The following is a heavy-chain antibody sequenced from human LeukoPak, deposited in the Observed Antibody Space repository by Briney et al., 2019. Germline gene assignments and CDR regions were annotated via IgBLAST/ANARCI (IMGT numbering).Heavy chain of an antibody. CDR2: IWYDGSNK. CDR3: ARISRTYGSGSYIDDAFDI. D-gene: IGHD3-10*01. CDR1: GFAFSSYG. Sequence: GRSLRLSCAASGFAFSSYGMHWVRQAPGKGLEWVAVIWYDGSNKYYADSMKGRFTISRDNSKNTLYLQMNSLRAEDTAVYYCARISRTYGSGSYIDDAFDIWGQGTMVTVSS. J-gene: IGHJ3*02. V-gene: IGHV3-33*01.